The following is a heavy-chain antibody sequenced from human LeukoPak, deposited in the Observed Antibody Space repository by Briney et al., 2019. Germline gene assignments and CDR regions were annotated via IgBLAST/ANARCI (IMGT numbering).Heavy chain of an antibody. J-gene: IGHJ4*02. Sequence: SETLSLTCAVYGGSFSGYYWSWIRQPPGKGLEWIGEINHSGSTNYNPSLKSRVTISADTSKNQFSLKLSSVTAADTAVYYCARGWYSSGWYGYWGQGTLVTVSS. V-gene: IGHV4-34*01. CDR3: ARGWYSSGWYGY. CDR2: INHSGST. D-gene: IGHD6-19*01. CDR1: GGSFSGYY.